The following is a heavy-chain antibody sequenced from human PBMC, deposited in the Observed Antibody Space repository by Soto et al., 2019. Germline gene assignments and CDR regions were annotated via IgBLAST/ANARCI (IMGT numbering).Heavy chain of an antibody. V-gene: IGHV5-51*01. CDR3: ARPKGESMAYFDY. CDR2: IYPGDSDT. J-gene: IGHJ4*02. Sequence: LQISCKGSGYSFTSYWIGWVRQMPGKGLEWMGIIYPGDSDTRHSPSFQGQVTISADKSISTAYLQWSSLKASDTAMYYCARPKGESMAYFDYWGQGTLVTVSS. D-gene: IGHD3-10*01. CDR1: GYSFTSYW.